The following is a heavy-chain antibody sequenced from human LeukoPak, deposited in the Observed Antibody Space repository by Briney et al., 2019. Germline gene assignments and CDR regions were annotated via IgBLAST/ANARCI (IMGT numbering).Heavy chain of an antibody. J-gene: IGHJ4*02. CDR2: IIPIFGTA. V-gene: IGHV1-69*06. Sequence: GASVKVSCKASGGTFSSYAISWVRQAPGQGLEWMGGIIPIFGTANYAQKFQGRVTITADKSTSTAYMELSSLRSEDTAVYYCARLYSGSYYFDYWGQGTLVTVSS. CDR3: ARLYSGSYYFDY. D-gene: IGHD1-26*01. CDR1: GGTFSSYA.